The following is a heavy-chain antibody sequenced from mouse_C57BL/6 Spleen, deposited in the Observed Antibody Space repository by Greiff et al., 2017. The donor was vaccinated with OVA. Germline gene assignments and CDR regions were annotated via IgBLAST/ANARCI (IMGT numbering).Heavy chain of an antibody. D-gene: IGHD1-3*01. Sequence: VHLVESGPELVKPGASVKISCKASGYAFSSSWMNWVKQRPGKGLEWIGRIYPGDGDTNYNGKFKGKATLTADKSSSTAYMQLSSLTSEDSAVYFCASKGHYYAMDYWGQGTSVTVSS. CDR3: ASKGHYYAMDY. V-gene: IGHV1-82*01. CDR1: GYAFSSSW. J-gene: IGHJ4*01. CDR2: IYPGDGDT.